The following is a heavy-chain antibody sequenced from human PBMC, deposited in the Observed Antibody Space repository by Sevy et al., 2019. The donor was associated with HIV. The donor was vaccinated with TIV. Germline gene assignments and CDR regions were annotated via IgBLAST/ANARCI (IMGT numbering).Heavy chain of an antibody. D-gene: IGHD6-19*01. V-gene: IGHV3-30-3*01. CDR2: ITYDGSSH. Sequence: GGSLRLSCAASEYMFSTYAMHWVRQAPGKGLEWVAVITYDGSSHYYADSVKGRFTISRDNSKNTLFLQMNSLRLEDTAFYYSARDAGYSTDWYPSDYWCQGTLVTVSS. J-gene: IGHJ4*02. CDR1: EYMFSTYA. CDR3: ARDAGYSTDWYPSDY.